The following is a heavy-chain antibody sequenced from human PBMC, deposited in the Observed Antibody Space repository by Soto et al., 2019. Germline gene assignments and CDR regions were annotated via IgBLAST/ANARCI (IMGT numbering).Heavy chain of an antibody. D-gene: IGHD3-10*01. CDR3: ARGVRSPPIWFGDSKEDWFDP. CDR1: GYTFTSYG. V-gene: IGHV1-18*01. J-gene: IGHJ5*02. Sequence: ASVKVSCKASGYTFTSYGISWVRQAPGQGLEWMGWISAYNGNTNYAQKLQGRVTMTTDTSTSTAYMELRSLRSDDTAVYYCARGVRSPPIWFGDSKEDWFDPWGQGTLVTVSS. CDR2: ISAYNGNT.